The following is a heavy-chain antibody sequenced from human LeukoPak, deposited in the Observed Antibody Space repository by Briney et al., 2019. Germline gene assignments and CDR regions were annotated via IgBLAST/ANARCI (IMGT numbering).Heavy chain of an antibody. J-gene: IGHJ4*02. CDR1: GFTFSNYA. CDR3: ARRDGGGYYALDY. Sequence: PGGSLRLSCAASGFTFSNYAMSWVRQAPGKGLEWVSTLGGRGVLTYYADSVRGRFTVSRDNFKNTFYLQMNSLRAEDTAVYYCARRDGGGYYALDYWGQGFLVTVSS. D-gene: IGHD3-22*01. V-gene: IGHV3-23*01. CDR2: LGGRGVLT.